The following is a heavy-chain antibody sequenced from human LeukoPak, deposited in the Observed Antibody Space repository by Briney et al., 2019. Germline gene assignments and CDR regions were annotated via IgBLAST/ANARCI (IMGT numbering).Heavy chain of an antibody. CDR2: ISSGSSTI. J-gene: IGHJ6*02. CDR1: GFTFSSYS. D-gene: IGHD3-22*01. Sequence: PGGSLRLACVASGFTFSSYSINWVRQAPGKGLEWVSFISSGSSTIYYADSVKGRFTISRDNAKNSLYLQMNSLRAEDTAVYYCAREMYYYDSSGYYTPRGYYYGMDVWGQGTTVTVSS. CDR3: AREMYYYDSSGYYTPRGYYYGMDV. V-gene: IGHV3-48*04.